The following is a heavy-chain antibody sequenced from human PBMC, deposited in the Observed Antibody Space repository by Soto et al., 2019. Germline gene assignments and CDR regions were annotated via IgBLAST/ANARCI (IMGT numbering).Heavy chain of an antibody. CDR2: IYYSGST. V-gene: IGHV4-59*01. CDR3: ATADLDGYNYRDAFDI. D-gene: IGHD5-12*01. J-gene: IGHJ3*02. Sequence: QVQLQESGPGLVKPSETLSLTCTVSGGSISSYYWSWIRQPPGKGLEGIGYIYYSGSTNYNPSLKRRVTILVDTSKNQFSLKLSSVTAADTDVYYCATADLDGYNYRDAFDIWRQGTMVTVSS. CDR1: GGSISSYY.